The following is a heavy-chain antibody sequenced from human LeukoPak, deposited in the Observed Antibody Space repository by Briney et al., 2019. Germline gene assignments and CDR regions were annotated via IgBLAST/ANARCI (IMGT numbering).Heavy chain of an antibody. CDR2: ISYDGSNK. Sequence: GGSLRLSCAASGFTFSSYGMHWVRQAPGKGLEWVAVISYDGSNKYYADSVKGRFIISRDNSKNTLYLQMNSLRAEDTAVYYCAKDRIQLWLQLDYWGQGTLVTVSS. CDR3: AKDRIQLWLQLDY. J-gene: IGHJ4*02. CDR1: GFTFSSYG. V-gene: IGHV3-30*18. D-gene: IGHD5-18*01.